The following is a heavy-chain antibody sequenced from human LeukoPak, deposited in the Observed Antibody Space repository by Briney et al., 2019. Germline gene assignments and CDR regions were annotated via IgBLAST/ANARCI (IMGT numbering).Heavy chain of an antibody. V-gene: IGHV4-30-2*01. Sequence: SETLSLTCTVSGGSISSGGYYWSWIRQPPGKGLEWIGYIYHSGSTYYNPSLKSRVTISVDRSKNQFSLKLSSVTAADTAVYYCARGSDRPERIYYGSGSYYPAPFFDYWGQGTLVTVSS. CDR2: IYHSGST. CDR3: ARGSDRPERIYYGSGSYYPAPFFDY. CDR1: GGSISSGGYY. J-gene: IGHJ4*02. D-gene: IGHD3-10*01.